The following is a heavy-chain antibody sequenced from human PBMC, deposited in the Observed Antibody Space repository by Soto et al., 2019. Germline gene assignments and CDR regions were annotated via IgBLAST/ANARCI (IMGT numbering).Heavy chain of an antibody. D-gene: IGHD3-3*01. CDR3: ARATYYDFWSGYSEPPFDY. V-gene: IGHV1-18*01. J-gene: IGHJ4*02. Sequence: ASVKVSCKASGYTFTSYGISWVRQAPGQGLERMGWISAYNGNTNYAQKLQGRVTMTTDTSTSTAYMELRSLRSDDTAVYYCARATYYDFWSGYSEPPFDYWGQGTLVTVSS. CDR1: GYTFTSYG. CDR2: ISAYNGNT.